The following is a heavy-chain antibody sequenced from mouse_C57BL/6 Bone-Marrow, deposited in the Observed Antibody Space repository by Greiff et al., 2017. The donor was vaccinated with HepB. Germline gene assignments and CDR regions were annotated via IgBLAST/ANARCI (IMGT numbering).Heavy chain of an antibody. V-gene: IGHV1-22*01. J-gene: IGHJ3*01. D-gene: IGHD2-1*01. CDR1: GYTFTDYN. CDR3: ARDGTFAY. CDR2: INPNNGGT. Sequence: EVKVVESGPELVKPGASVKMSCKASGYTFTDYNMHWVKQSHGKSLEWIGYINPNNGGTSYNQKFKGKATLTVNKSSSTAYMELRSLTSEDSAVYYCARDGTFAYWGQGTLVTVSA.